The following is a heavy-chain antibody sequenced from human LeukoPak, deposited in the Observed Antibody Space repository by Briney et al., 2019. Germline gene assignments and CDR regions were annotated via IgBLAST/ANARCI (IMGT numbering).Heavy chain of an antibody. CDR2: ISAFNGET. CDR3: ARDPSNTSGRYTYFDY. Sequence: ASVKVSCKASGGTFTSHGISWVRQAPGQGLEWMGWISAFNGETHYAQNLQGRVTMTTDTSTSTAYMELRSLRSDDTAVYYCARDPSNTSGRYTYFDYWGQGTLVTVSS. V-gene: IGHV1-18*01. CDR1: GGTFTSHG. J-gene: IGHJ4*02. D-gene: IGHD3-16*02.